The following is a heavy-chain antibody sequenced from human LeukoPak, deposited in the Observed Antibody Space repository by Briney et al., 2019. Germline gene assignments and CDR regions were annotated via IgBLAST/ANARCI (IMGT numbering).Heavy chain of an antibody. CDR2: IIPIFGTA. CDR3: ARDPRNGGGQY. V-gene: IGHV1-69*13. D-gene: IGHD1-1*01. Sequence: GASAKVSCKASGGTFSSYAISWVRQAPGQGLEWMGGIIPIFGTANYAQKFQGRVTITADESTSTAYMELSSLRSEDTAVYYCARDPRNGGGQYWGQGTLVTVSS. J-gene: IGHJ4*02. CDR1: GGTFSSYA.